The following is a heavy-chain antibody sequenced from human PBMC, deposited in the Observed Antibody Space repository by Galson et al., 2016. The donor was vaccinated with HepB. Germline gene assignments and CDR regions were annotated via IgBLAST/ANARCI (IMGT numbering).Heavy chain of an antibody. V-gene: IGHV3-48*02. CDR2: ISSSSSTI. D-gene: IGHD5-24*01. J-gene: IGHJ4*02. CDR1: GFTFSRYS. Sequence: SLRLSCAASGFTFSRYSMHWVRQAPGKGLEWVSYISSSSSTIYYADSVKGRFTISRDNAKNSLSLQMNSLGDEDTAVYYCARDMGRHGGFDYWGQGTVVTVSA. CDR3: ARDMGRHGGFDY.